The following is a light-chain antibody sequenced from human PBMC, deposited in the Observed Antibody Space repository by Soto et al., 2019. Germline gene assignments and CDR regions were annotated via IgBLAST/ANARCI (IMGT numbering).Light chain of an antibody. CDR1: QDISNY. CDR3: QQYDTLRVT. CDR2: DAS. Sequence: EIQMTQSPSSLSASVGDRVTITCQASQDISNYLNWYQQKPGKAPKLLIYDASNLETGVPSRFSGSGSGTDFTFTISSLQPEDIATYYCQQYDTLRVTFGPGTKVDIK. J-gene: IGKJ3*01. V-gene: IGKV1-33*01.